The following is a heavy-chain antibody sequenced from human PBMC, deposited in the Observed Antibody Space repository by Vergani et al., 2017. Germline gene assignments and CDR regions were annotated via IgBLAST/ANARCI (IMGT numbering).Heavy chain of an antibody. V-gene: IGHV4-59*01. D-gene: IGHD2-2*02. Sequence: QVQLQESGPGLVKPSETLSLTCTVSGGSINSYYWSWIRQPPGKGLEWIGYIYYSGSTNYNPSLKSRVTISVDTSKNQFSLKLSSVTAADTAVYYCARARWYCSSTSCYTRWFDPWGQGTLVTVSS. CDR2: IYYSGST. CDR3: ARARWYCSSTSCYTRWFDP. J-gene: IGHJ5*02. CDR1: GGSINSYY.